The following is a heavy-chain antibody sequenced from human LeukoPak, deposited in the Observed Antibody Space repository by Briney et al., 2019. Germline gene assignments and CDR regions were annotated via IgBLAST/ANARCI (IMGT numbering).Heavy chain of an antibody. CDR3: ARSRGRGGDSSGHDAFDI. Sequence: GASVKVSCKASGGTFSSYAISWVRQAPGQGLEWMGGIIPIFGTANYAQKFQGRVTITADKSTSTAYMELSSLRSEDTAVYYCARSRGRGGDSSGHDAFDIWGQGTMVTVSS. V-gene: IGHV1-69*06. J-gene: IGHJ3*02. CDR1: GGTFSSYA. CDR2: IIPIFGTA. D-gene: IGHD3-22*01.